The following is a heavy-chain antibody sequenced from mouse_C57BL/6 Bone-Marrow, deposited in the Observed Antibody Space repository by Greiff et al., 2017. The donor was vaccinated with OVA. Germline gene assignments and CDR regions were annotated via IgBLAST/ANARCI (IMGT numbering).Heavy chain of an antibody. D-gene: IGHD1-1*01. CDR3: ARHFTTVVEDAMDY. CDR2: ISNLAYSI. CDR1: GFTFSDYG. Sequence: EVKLVESGGGLVQPGGSLKLSCAASGFTFSDYGMAWVRQAPRKGPEWVAFISNLAYSIYYADTVTGRFTISRENAKNTLYLEMSSLRSEDTALYYCARHFTTVVEDAMDYWGQGTSVTVSS. J-gene: IGHJ4*01. V-gene: IGHV5-15*01.